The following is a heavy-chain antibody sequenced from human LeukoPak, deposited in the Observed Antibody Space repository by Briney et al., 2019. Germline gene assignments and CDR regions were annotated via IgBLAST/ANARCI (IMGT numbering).Heavy chain of an antibody. CDR1: GYTFTSYD. Sequence: ASVKVSCKASGYTFTSYDINWVRQATGQGLEWMGWMNPNSGNTGYAQKFQGRVTITRNTSISTAYMELSSLRSEDTVVYYCARGLGAKGPNWFDPWGQGTLVTVSS. CDR3: ARGLGAKGPNWFDP. J-gene: IGHJ5*02. V-gene: IGHV1-8*03. D-gene: IGHD3-16*01. CDR2: MNPNSGNT.